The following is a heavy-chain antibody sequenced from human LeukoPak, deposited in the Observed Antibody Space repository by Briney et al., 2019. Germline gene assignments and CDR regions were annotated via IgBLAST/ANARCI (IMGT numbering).Heavy chain of an antibody. CDR1: GRSFSGYY. Sequence: SETLSLTCAVYGRSFSGYYWSWIRQPPGKGLDWLGYIYFSGRTSYNPSLKSRVTISVYKSKNQFSLKLNSVTAADTAVYYCASLYGEFVYWGQGILVTVSS. J-gene: IGHJ4*02. V-gene: IGHV4-59*12. CDR3: ASLYGEFVY. D-gene: IGHD4-17*01. CDR2: IYFSGRT.